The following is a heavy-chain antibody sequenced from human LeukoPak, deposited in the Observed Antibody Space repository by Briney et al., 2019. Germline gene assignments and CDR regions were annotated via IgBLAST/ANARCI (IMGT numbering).Heavy chain of an antibody. J-gene: IGHJ3*02. CDR2: ITSSSSYI. CDR3: ARRVIIGDAFDI. D-gene: IGHD3-3*01. Sequence: GGSLRLSCAASVFTFSSYSMNWVRQAPGKGLEWVSSITSSSSYIYCADSVKGRFTISRDNAKNSLYLQMNSLRAEDTAVYYCARRVIIGDAFDIWGQGTMVTVSS. CDR1: VFTFSSYS. V-gene: IGHV3-21*01.